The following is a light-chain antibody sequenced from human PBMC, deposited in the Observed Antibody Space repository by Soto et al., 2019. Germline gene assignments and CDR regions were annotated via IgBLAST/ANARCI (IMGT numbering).Light chain of an antibody. CDR2: DAS. CDR1: QSVSAF. V-gene: IGKV3-11*01. J-gene: IGKJ4*01. Sequence: EIVLTQSPATLSLSPGERAALSCRASQSVSAFLAWYQQTPGQAPRLLIYDASNRATGIPARFSGSGSGTDFTLTISSLEPEDFAVYYCQQRYTWPLTFGGGTNLEIK. CDR3: QQRYTWPLT.